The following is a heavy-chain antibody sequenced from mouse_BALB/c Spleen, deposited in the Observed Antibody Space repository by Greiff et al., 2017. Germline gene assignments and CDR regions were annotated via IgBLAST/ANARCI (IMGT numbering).Heavy chain of an antibody. CDR2: IWGDGST. CDR1: GFSLTGYG. D-gene: IGHD2-2*01. V-gene: IGHV2-6-7*01. J-gene: IGHJ4*01. Sequence: VQRLQSGPGLVAPSQSLSITCTVSGFSLTGYGVNWVRQPPGKGLEWLGMIWGDGSTDYTSALKSRLSISKDNSKRQVFLKMNSLQTDDTARYYCAREDGYVAMDYWGQGTSVTVAA. CDR3: AREDGYVAMDY.